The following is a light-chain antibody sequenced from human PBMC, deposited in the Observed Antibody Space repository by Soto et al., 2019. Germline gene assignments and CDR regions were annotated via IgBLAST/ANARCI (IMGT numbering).Light chain of an antibody. CDR1: QNVYNK. Sequence: EIVMTQSPATLSVSPGEGATLSCQASQNVYNKLAWYQQKPGQPPRLLIYDASTRATGISARFSGSGYGTEFTLTISSLQSEDFAVYFCQQCRNWPLTFGGGTKVEIK. V-gene: IGKV3-15*01. CDR3: QQCRNWPLT. CDR2: DAS. J-gene: IGKJ4*01.